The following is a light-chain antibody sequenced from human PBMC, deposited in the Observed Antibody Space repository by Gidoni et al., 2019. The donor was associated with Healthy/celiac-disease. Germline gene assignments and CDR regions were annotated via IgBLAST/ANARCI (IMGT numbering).Light chain of an antibody. CDR1: QSVSIY. Sequence: EIVLTQSPATLSLSPGERATLSCRDSQSVSIYLAWYQQKPGQAPRLLIYDASNRATGIPARFSGSGSGTDFTLTISSLEPEDFAVYYCQQRTFGPGTKVDIK. CDR2: DAS. V-gene: IGKV3-11*01. J-gene: IGKJ3*01. CDR3: QQRT.